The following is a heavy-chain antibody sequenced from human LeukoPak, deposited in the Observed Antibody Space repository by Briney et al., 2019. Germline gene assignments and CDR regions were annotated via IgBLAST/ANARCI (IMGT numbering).Heavy chain of an antibody. CDR1: GFTFSDYY. V-gene: IGHV3-72*01. CDR3: TTGRPYDSGSYYISYYYYGMDV. CDR2: IRNKANSHTT. J-gene: IGHJ6*02. D-gene: IGHD3-10*01. Sequence: GGSLRLSCAASGFTFSDYYMDWVRQAPGRGLEWVGRIRNKANSHTTEYAASMKGRFTISRDDVKNTLYLQMNSLKTEDTAVYYCTTGRPYDSGSYYISYYYYGMDVWGQGTTVTVSS.